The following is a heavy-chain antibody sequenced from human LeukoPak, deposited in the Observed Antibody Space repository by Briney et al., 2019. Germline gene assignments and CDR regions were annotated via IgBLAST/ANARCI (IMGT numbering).Heavy chain of an antibody. Sequence: GGSLRLSCAASGFTFSSYSMNWVRQAPGKGLEWVSYISSSSPIYYADSVKGRFTISRDNSKNTLYLQMNSLRAEDTAVYYCARDGHYVWGSYRKEDAFDIWGQGTMVTVSS. J-gene: IGHJ3*02. CDR3: ARDGHYVWGSYRKEDAFDI. D-gene: IGHD3-16*02. CDR2: ISSSSPI. CDR1: GFTFSSYS. V-gene: IGHV3-48*01.